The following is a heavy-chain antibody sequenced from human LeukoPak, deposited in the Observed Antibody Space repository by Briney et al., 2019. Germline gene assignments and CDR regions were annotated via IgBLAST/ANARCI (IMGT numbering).Heavy chain of an antibody. CDR3: AKDKEYYYGSGSYYYFDY. J-gene: IGHJ4*02. Sequence: PGGSLRLSCAASGFTFSSYAMNWVRQAPGKGLEWVSGISGSGGSTYYADSVKGRFTISRDNSKNTLYLQMNSLRAEDTAIYYCAKDKEYYYGSGSYYYFDYWGQGTLVTVSS. V-gene: IGHV3-23*01. CDR1: GFTFSSYA. D-gene: IGHD3-10*01. CDR2: ISGSGGST.